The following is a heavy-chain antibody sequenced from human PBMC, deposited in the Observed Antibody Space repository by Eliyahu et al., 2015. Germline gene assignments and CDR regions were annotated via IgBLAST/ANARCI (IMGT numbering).Heavy chain of an antibody. CDR3: ARAPYYYGSGSYYVFFFDY. CDR2: INPYSGDT. CDR1: GYXLTGYF. D-gene: IGHD3-10*01. V-gene: IGHV1-2*04. J-gene: IGHJ4*02. Sequence: QVQLVQSGAEVKKPGASVKVSCEASGYXLTGYFIHWVRQAPGQGLEWMGWINPYSGDTKYAQKFQGWVTMTRDTPISTVYMELSRLRSDDTAVYYCARAPYYYGSGSYYVFFFDYWGQGTLVTVSS.